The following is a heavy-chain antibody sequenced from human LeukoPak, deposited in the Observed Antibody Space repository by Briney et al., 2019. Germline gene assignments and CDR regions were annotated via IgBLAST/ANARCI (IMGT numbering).Heavy chain of an antibody. D-gene: IGHD6-13*01. CDR2: IYTSGST. J-gene: IGHJ5*02. CDR3: ARSIAAAGLDWFDP. Sequence: PSETRSLTGTAPVGPISGYNWGGIRKPPGKGRNGIGRIYTSGSTNYNPSLKSRVTMSIDTSKNQFSLKLSSVTAADTAVYYCARSIAAAGLDWFDPWGQGTLVTVSS. CDR1: VGPISGYN. V-gene: IGHV4-4*07.